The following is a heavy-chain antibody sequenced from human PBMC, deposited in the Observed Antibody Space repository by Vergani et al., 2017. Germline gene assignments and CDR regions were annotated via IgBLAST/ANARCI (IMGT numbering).Heavy chain of an antibody. J-gene: IGHJ4*02. CDR2: INPSGGST. V-gene: IGHV1-46*03. D-gene: IGHD6-13*01. CDR3: ARDSEDSSAAGLFDY. CDR1: GYIFTGYS. Sequence: QVQQVQSGAEVKKPGASVKVSCKTSGYIFTGYSMHWVRQAPGQGLEWMGWINPSGGSTSYAQKFQGRVTMTRDTSTSTVYMELSSLRSEDTAVYYCARDSEDSSAAGLFDYWGQGTLVTVSS.